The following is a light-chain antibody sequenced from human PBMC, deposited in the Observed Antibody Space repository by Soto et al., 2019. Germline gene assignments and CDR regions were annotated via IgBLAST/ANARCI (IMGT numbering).Light chain of an antibody. CDR2: DVS. Sequence: EIVLTQSPATLSLSPGERATLSCRASQSVSSYLAWYQQKPGQPPRLLIYDVSNRATVIPARFSGSGSGTDFTLIISSLQPEDFATYYCQQSYSSPFTFRPGTKVDIK. J-gene: IGKJ3*01. CDR1: QSVSSY. V-gene: IGKV3-11*01. CDR3: QQSYSSPFT.